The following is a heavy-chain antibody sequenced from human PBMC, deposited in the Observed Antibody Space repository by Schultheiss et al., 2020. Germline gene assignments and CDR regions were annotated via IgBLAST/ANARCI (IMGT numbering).Heavy chain of an antibody. CDR3: ARTSLEYCSSTSCQHYYYGMDV. D-gene: IGHD2-2*01. V-gene: IGHV1-8*01. J-gene: IGHJ6*02. CDR1: GYTFTSYD. Sequence: ASVKVSCKASGYTFTSYDINWVRQATGQGLEWMGWMNPNSGNTGYAQKFQGRVTMTRNTSISTAYMELSSLRSEDTAVYYCARTSLEYCSSTSCQHYYYGMDVWGQGTTVTVSS. CDR2: MNPNSGNT.